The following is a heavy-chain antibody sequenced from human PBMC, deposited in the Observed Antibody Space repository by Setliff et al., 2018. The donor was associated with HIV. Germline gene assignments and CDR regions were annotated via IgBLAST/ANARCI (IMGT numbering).Heavy chain of an antibody. Sequence: GGSLRLSCAASGFSFTNSRFSFNFAWLAWVRQAPGKGLEWVGRIGGQAEGGATAYAPPVRARFTISRDDSKNMLYLEMDSLKTEDTALYYCTSGRVVVGGSTMIDFPNPLQPLPWG. CDR2: IGGQAEGGAT. CDR1: GFSFTNSRFSFNFAW. CDR3: TSGRVVVGGSTMIDFPNPLQPLP. J-gene: IGHJ5*02. D-gene: IGHD3-22*01. V-gene: IGHV3-15*04.